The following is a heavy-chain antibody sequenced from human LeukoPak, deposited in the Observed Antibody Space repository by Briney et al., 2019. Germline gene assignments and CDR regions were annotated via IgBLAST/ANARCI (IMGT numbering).Heavy chain of an antibody. CDR2: IYYSGST. D-gene: IGHD5-18*01. Sequence: SETLSLTCTVSGGSISSYYWSWIRQPPGKGPEWIGYIYYSGSTNYNPSLKSRVTISVDTSKNQFSLKLSSVTAADTAVYYCASRGYSYGPVNYWGQGTLVTVSS. J-gene: IGHJ4*02. V-gene: IGHV4-59*08. CDR1: GGSISSYY. CDR3: ASRGYSYGPVNY.